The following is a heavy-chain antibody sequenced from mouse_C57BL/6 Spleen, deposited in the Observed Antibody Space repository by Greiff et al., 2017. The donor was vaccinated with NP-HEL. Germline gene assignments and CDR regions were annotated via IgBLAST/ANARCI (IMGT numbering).Heavy chain of an antibody. CDR3: ARFITTVVAHYFDY. CDR1: GFTFSSYA. D-gene: IGHD1-1*01. CDR2: ISDGGSYT. V-gene: IGHV5-4*01. J-gene: IGHJ2*01. Sequence: EVQVVESGGGLVKPGGSLKLSCAASGFTFSSYAMSWVRQTPEKRLEWVATISDGGSYTYYPDNVKGRFTISRDNAKNNLYLQMSHLKSEDTAMYYCARFITTVVAHYFDYWGQGTTLTVSS.